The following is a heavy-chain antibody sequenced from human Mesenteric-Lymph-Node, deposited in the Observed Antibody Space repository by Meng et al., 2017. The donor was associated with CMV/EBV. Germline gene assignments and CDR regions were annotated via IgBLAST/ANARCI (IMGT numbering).Heavy chain of an antibody. D-gene: IGHD3-9*01. J-gene: IGHJ4*02. CDR2: IYHSGST. Sequence: SETLSLTCTVSGYSISSGYYWGWIRQPPGKGLEWIGSIYHSGSTYYNPSLKSRVTISLDTSKNQFSLKLSSVTAADTAVYYCARLSLTGSYQTFDYWGQGTLVTVSS. CDR3: ARLSLTGSYQTFDY. V-gene: IGHV4-38-2*02. CDR1: GYSISSGYY.